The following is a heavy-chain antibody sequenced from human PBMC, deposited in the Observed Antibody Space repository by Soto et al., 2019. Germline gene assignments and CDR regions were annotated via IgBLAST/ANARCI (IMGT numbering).Heavy chain of an antibody. J-gene: IGHJ3*02. CDR3: ARDLFPTTYYYDSSGYSGAFDI. V-gene: IGHV4-4*07. D-gene: IGHD3-22*01. Sequence: ASETLSLTCTVSGGSISSYYWSWIRQPAGKGLEWIGRIYTSGSTNHNPSLKSRVTMSVDTSKNQFSLKLSSVTAADTAVYYCARDLFPTTYYYDSSGYSGAFDIWGQGTMVTVSS. CDR1: GGSISSYY. CDR2: IYTSGST.